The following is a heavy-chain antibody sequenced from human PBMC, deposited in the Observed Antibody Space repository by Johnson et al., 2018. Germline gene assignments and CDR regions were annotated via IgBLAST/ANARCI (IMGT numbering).Heavy chain of an antibody. Sequence: VQLVQSGGGLVKPGGSQRLSCAASGFTFSSYSMNWVRQAPGKGLEWVSSISSSSSYIYYADPVKGRFTISRDNAKNSLYLQMNSLRAEDTAVYYCAREEYSSYYMDVWGKGTTVTVSS. CDR3: AREEYSSYYMDV. J-gene: IGHJ6*03. V-gene: IGHV3-21*01. CDR2: ISSSSSYI. D-gene: IGHD4-11*01. CDR1: GFTFSSYS.